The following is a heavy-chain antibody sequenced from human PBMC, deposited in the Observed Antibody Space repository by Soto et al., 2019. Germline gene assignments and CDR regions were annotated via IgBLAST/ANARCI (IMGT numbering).Heavy chain of an antibody. J-gene: IGHJ6*02. D-gene: IGHD6-13*01. CDR3: ARDLRESAAGIYYYYGMDV. CDR1: GGSFSGYY. CDR2: INHSGST. V-gene: IGHV4-34*01. Sequence: PSETLSLTCAVYGGSFSGYYWIWIRQPPGKGLEWIGEINHSGSTNYNPSLKSRVTISVDTSKNQFSLKLSSVTAADTAVYYCARDLRESAAGIYYYYGMDVWGQGTTVTVSS.